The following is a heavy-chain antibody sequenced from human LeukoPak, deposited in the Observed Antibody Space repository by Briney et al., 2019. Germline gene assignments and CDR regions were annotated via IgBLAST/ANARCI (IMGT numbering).Heavy chain of an antibody. V-gene: IGHV1-2*02. J-gene: IGHJ6*03. CDR2: INPNSGGT. CDR3: ARDPSRYDFWSGYYGYMDV. Sequence: ASVKVSCKASGYTFTGYYMHWVRQAPGQGLEWMGWINPNSGGTNNAQKFQGRVTMTRDTSISTAYMELSRLRSDDTAVYYCARDPSRYDFWSGYYGYMDVWGKGTTVTVSS. D-gene: IGHD3-3*01. CDR1: GYTFTGYY.